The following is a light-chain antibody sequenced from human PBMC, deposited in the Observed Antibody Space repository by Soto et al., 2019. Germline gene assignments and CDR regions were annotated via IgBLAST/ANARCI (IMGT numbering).Light chain of an antibody. V-gene: IGKV3D-15*01. J-gene: IGKJ4*01. Sequence: EIVMTQSPASLSVSPGERATLSCRASQSVGSNLAWYQQKPGQAPSLLIYAASTRAAGIPARFSGSGSGTEFTLTISSLQSEDFAVYYCQHYYNWPQLTFGGATKVEIK. CDR1: QSVGSN. CDR2: AAS. CDR3: QHYYNWPQLT.